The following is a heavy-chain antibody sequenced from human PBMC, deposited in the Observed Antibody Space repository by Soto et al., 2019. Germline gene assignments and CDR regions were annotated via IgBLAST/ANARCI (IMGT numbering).Heavy chain of an antibody. J-gene: IGHJ6*02. V-gene: IGHV3-33*01. Sequence: QVQLVESGGGVVQPGRSLRLSCAASGFTFSSYGMHWVRQAPGKGLEWVAVIWYDGSNKYYADSVKGRFTISRDNSKNTLYLQMNSLRAEDTAVYYCARDRSIAVAGRGGMDVWGQGTTVTVSS. D-gene: IGHD6-19*01. CDR1: GFTFSSYG. CDR3: ARDRSIAVAGRGGMDV. CDR2: IWYDGSNK.